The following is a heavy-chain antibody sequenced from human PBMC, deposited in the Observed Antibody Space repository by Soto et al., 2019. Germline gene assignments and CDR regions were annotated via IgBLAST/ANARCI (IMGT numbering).Heavy chain of an antibody. V-gene: IGHV3-23*01. Sequence: EVHLLESGGGLVQPGGSLRLSCAASGFTFTSYAMSWVRQAAGKGLEWVSTLSGSGDSTYYADSVKGRFIISGDNLKNTLHLQMNSLRADDTAVYYGAKGSSWDNYFYYGLDVWGQGTTVTVSS. J-gene: IGHJ6*02. CDR1: GFTFTSYA. D-gene: IGHD6-13*01. CDR3: AKGSSWDNYFYYGLDV. CDR2: LSGSGDST.